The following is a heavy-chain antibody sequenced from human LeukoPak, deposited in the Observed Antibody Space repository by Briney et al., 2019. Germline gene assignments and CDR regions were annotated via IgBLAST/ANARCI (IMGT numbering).Heavy chain of an antibody. D-gene: IGHD3-3*01. Sequence: PGESLKISCKGSGYSFTSYWTGWVRQMPGKGLEWMGIIYPGDSDTRYSPSFQGQVTISADKSISTAYLQWSSLKASDTAMYYCARIIDFWSGSGYYFDYWGQGTLVTVSS. V-gene: IGHV5-51*01. CDR3: ARIIDFWSGSGYYFDY. CDR2: IYPGDSDT. J-gene: IGHJ4*02. CDR1: GYSFTSYW.